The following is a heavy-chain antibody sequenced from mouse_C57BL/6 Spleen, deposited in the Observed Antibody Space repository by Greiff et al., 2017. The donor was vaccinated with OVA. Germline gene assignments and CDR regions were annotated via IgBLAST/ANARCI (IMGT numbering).Heavy chain of an antibody. D-gene: IGHD1-1*01. V-gene: IGHV2-5*01. CDR2: VWRGGST. Sequence: QVQLQQSGPGLVQPSQSLSITCTVSGFSLTSYGVHWVRQSPGKGLEWLGVVWRGGSTDYNAAFMSRLSITKDNSKSQVFFKMNSLQADDTAIYYCAKSITTVVADWYFDVWGTGTTVTVSS. CDR1: GFSLTSYG. CDR3: AKSITTVVADWYFDV. J-gene: IGHJ1*03.